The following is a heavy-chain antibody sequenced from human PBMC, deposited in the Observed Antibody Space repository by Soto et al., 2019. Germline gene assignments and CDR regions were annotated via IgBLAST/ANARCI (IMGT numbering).Heavy chain of an antibody. V-gene: IGHV3-53*02. CDR2: IYSGGST. D-gene: IGHD1-26*01. CDR3: ARGGIVGATTYFDY. Sequence: EVQLVETGGGLIQPGGSLRLSCAASGFTVSSNYMSWVRQAPGQGLEWVSVIYSGGSTYYADSVKGRFTISRDNSKNTLYLQMNSLRAEDTAVYYCARGGIVGATTYFDYWGQGTLVTVSS. CDR1: GFTVSSNY. J-gene: IGHJ4*02.